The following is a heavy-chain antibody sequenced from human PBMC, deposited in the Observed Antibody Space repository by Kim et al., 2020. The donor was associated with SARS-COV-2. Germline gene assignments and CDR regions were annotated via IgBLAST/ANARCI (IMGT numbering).Heavy chain of an antibody. J-gene: IGHJ6*02. Sequence: ASVKVSCKVSGYTLTELSMHWVRQAPGKGLEWMGGFDPEDGETIYAQKFQGRVTMTEDTSTDTAYMELSSLRSEDMAVYYCATAPSIAAPSERHYYYYYGMDVWGQGTTVTVSS. CDR3: ATAPSIAAPSERHYYYYYGMDV. D-gene: IGHD6-6*01. CDR1: GYTLTELS. V-gene: IGHV1-24*01. CDR2: FDPEDGET.